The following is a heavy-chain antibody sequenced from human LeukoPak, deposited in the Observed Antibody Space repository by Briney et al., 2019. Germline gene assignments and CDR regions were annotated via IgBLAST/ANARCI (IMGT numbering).Heavy chain of an antibody. D-gene: IGHD4-23*01. CDR2: IYYNGST. CDR1: GGSISTYY. J-gene: IGHJ4*02. Sequence: SETLSLTCTVSGGSISTYYWSWIRQPPGKGLEWIGYIYYNGSTNYNPSLKSRVAISVDASKNQFSLNLSSVTAADTDVYDCARVYDYGGNPAHFDYWGQGTLVTVSS. V-gene: IGHV4-59*01. CDR3: ARVYDYGGNPAHFDY.